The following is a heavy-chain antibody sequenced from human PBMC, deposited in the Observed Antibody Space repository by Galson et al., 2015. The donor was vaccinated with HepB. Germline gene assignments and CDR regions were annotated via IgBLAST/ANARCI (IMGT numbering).Heavy chain of an antibody. V-gene: IGHV3-11*06. CDR3: ARGPGEGFLEWLFSDHYYYYGMDV. J-gene: IGHJ6*02. D-gene: IGHD3-3*01. CDR1: GFTFSDYY. Sequence: SLRLSCAASGFTFSDYYMSWIRQAPGKGLEWVSYISSSSSYTNYADSVKGRFTISRDNAKNSLYLQMNSLRAEDTAVYYCARGPGEGFLEWLFSDHYYYYGMDVWGQGTTVTVSS. CDR2: ISSSSSYT.